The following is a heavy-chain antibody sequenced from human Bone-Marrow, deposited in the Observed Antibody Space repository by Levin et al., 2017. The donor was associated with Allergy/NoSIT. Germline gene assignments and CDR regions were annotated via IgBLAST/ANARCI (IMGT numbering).Heavy chain of an antibody. CDR1: GVTFGRYA. CDR3: SRKRWMQGLDFDN. D-gene: IGHD5-12*01. J-gene: IGHJ4*02. CDR2: IRSGVHGATS. Sequence: GGSLRLSCRASGVTFGRYALTWFRQAPGKGLEWVGFIRSGVHGATSEYAPSVRGRFIISRDDSTSTVYLEMNNLKTEDTAVYYCSRKRWMQGLDFDNWGQGTLVTVSS. V-gene: IGHV3-49*03.